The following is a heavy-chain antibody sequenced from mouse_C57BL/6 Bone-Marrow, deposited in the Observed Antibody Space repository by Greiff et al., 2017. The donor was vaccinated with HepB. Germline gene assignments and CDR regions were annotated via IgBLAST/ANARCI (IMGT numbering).Heavy chain of an antibody. CDR1: GYAFSSYR. D-gene: IGHD2-2*01. J-gene: IGHJ2*01. V-gene: IGHV1-80*01. Sequence: AQLQLSGAELVKFGASAKISCKASGYAFSSYRMNWVKQRPGTGLERIGQIYPGDGDTNYNGKFKGKATLAADKSSSTAYMQLSRLTSEDSAVYFCARWGLWLYYVNDWGQGSTRTVSA. CDR3: ARWGLWLYYVND. CDR2: IYPGDGDT.